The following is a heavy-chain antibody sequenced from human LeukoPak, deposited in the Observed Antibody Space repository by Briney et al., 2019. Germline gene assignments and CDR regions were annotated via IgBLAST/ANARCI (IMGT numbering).Heavy chain of an antibody. V-gene: IGHV3-7*01. Sequence: GGSLRLSCAASGFTSSSYWMNWVRQAPGKGLEWVANIKQDGSEKFYVDSVKGRFTISRDNAKNSLYLQMNSLRAEDTAVYYCARAMDVWGQGTTVTVSS. CDR3: ARAMDV. J-gene: IGHJ6*02. CDR2: IKQDGSEK. CDR1: GFTSSSYW.